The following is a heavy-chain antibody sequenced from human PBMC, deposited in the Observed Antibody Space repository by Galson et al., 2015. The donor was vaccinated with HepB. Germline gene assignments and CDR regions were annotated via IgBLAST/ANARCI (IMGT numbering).Heavy chain of an antibody. CDR1: GFTFSSYG. Sequence: SLRLSCAASGFTFSSYGMHWVRQAPGKGLEWVAVIWYDGSNKYYADSVKGRFTISRDNSKNTLYLQMNSLRAEDTAVYYCAREKSGGGYYYYMDVWGKGTTVTVSS. D-gene: IGHD3-10*01. CDR3: AREKSGGGYYYYMDV. J-gene: IGHJ6*03. CDR2: IWYDGSNK. V-gene: IGHV3-33*01.